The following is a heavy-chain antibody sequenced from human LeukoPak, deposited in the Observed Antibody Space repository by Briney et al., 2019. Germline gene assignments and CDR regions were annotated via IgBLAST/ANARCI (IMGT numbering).Heavy chain of an antibody. CDR1: GFTFSNYW. V-gene: IGHV3-74*01. CDR2: INSDGINT. J-gene: IGHJ5*02. D-gene: IGHD4-11*01. CDR3: ARDLTEYSNFWFDP. Sequence: GGSLRLSCAASGFTFSNYWMHWVRQAPGKGLVWVSRINSDGINTSYADSVKGRFTISRDNAKNSLYLQMNSLRAEDTAVYYCARDLTEYSNFWFDPWGQGTLVTVSS.